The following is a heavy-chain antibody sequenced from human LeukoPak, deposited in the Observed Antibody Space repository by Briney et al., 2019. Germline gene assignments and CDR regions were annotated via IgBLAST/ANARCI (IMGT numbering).Heavy chain of an antibody. Sequence: PGGSLRLSCAASGFTFSSYWMHWVRQAPGEGPVWVSRINSDMSSTSYADSVKGRFTISRDNAETSLYLQMNSLRAEDTAVYYCARDNWGSFDYWGQGVLITVSS. CDR3: ARDNWGSFDY. CDR2: INSDMSST. D-gene: IGHD7-27*01. CDR1: GFTFSSYW. V-gene: IGHV3-74*01. J-gene: IGHJ4*02.